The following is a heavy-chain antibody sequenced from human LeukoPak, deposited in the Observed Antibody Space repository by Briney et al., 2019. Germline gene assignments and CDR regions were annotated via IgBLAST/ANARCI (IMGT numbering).Heavy chain of an antibody. CDR2: INHSGST. J-gene: IGHJ5*02. CDR3: ARDHLANLASRLFDP. D-gene: IGHD3-3*01. Sequence: SETLSLTCAVYGGSFSGYYWSWIRQPPGKGLEWIGEINHSGSTNYNPSLKSRVTISVDTSKNQFSLKLSSVTAAGTAVYYCARDHLANLASRLFDPWGQGTLVTVSS. V-gene: IGHV4-34*01. CDR1: GGSFSGYY.